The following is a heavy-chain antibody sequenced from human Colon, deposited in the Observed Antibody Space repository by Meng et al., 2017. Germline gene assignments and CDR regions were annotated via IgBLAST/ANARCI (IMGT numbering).Heavy chain of an antibody. J-gene: IGHJ3*02. Sequence: GESLKISCAASGFTFSNAWMSWVRQAPGKGLEWVGRIKSKTDGGTTDYAAPVKGRFTISRDDSKNTLYLQMNSLKTEDTAVYYCTTGGGGSYLQDDAFDIWGQGTMVTASS. CDR3: TTGGGGSYLQDDAFDI. V-gene: IGHV3-15*01. D-gene: IGHD1-26*01. CDR2: IKSKTDGGTT. CDR1: GFTFSNAW.